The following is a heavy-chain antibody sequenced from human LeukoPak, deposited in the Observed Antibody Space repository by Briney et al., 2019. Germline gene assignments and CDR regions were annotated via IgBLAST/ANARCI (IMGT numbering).Heavy chain of an antibody. CDR1: GFTFNSYD. CDR2: ISYDGSNK. V-gene: IGHV3-30-3*01. J-gene: IGHJ6*02. D-gene: IGHD2-2*01. Sequence: PGRSLRLSCAASGFTFNSYDMHWVRQAPGKWLEGVAVISYDGSNKYYADSVKGRFTISRDNSKNTLYLQMNSLRAEDTAVYYCARDAARVVPAAYYYYYGMDVWGQGTTVTVSS. CDR3: ARDAARVVPAAYYYYYGMDV.